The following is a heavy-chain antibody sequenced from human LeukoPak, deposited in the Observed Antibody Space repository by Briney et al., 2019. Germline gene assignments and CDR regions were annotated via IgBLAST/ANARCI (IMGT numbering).Heavy chain of an antibody. CDR1: GFTFDDYA. Sequence: PGGSPRLSCAASGFTFDDYAMHWVRQAPGKGLEWVSGISWNSGSIGYADSVKGRFTISRDNAKNSLYLQMNSLRAEDTALYYCAKDSYDSSGYLLGDAFDIWGQGTMVTVSS. CDR3: AKDSYDSSGYLLGDAFDI. CDR2: ISWNSGSI. J-gene: IGHJ3*02. V-gene: IGHV3-9*01. D-gene: IGHD3-22*01.